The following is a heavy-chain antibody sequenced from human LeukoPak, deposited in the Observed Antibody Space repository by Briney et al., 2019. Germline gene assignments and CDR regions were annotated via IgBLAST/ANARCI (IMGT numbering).Heavy chain of an antibody. CDR2: IYHSGST. V-gene: IGHV4-30-2*01. Sequence: SETLSLTCAVSGGSISSGDYSWSWIRQPPGKGLEWIGYIYHSGSTLYNPSLKSRVTISVDTSKKQFFLKLTSMTAADTAVYYCARDRASTYDWGQGILVTVSS. J-gene: IGHJ4*02. CDR1: GGSISSGDYS. CDR3: ARDRASTYD. D-gene: IGHD5-18*01.